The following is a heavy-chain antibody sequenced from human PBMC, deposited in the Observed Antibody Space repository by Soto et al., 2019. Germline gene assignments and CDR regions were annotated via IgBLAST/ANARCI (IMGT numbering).Heavy chain of an antibody. Sequence: ASVKVSCKASGYTFTNNDINWVRQAPGQGLEWIGWMNTNTNTTDFAEVFEGRVSLTWDTSISTAYMQLNSLKIDDTAVYYCAREVVETSSLWLDPWGQGTQVTVSS. V-gene: IGHV1-8*01. CDR1: GYTFTNND. J-gene: IGHJ5*02. CDR3: AREVVETSSLWLDP. CDR2: MNTNTNTT. D-gene: IGHD6-6*01.